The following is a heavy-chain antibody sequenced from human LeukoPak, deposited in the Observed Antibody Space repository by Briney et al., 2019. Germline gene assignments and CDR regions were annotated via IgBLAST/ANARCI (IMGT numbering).Heavy chain of an antibody. CDR1: GFTFSTYA. Sequence: RSLRLSCGASGFTFSTYAMAWVRPAPGKGLEWVASLNDVGGAANYAESVKRRFITSTNNRKNILLLQMSSLRAEDTAAYYCAKRPSEDCANGGCYFDSWGQGTLVTVSP. J-gene: IGHJ4*02. D-gene: IGHD2-8*01. CDR2: LNDVGGAA. V-gene: IGHV3-23*01. CDR3: AKRPSEDCANGGCYFDS.